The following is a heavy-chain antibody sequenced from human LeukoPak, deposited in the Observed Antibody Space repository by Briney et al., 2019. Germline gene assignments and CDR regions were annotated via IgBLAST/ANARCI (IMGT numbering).Heavy chain of an antibody. V-gene: IGHV3-30*02. CDR3: AKGDSPTDCSSTSCLPY. CDR2: IRYDGSNK. Sequence: GGSLDLSCAASGFTYSSYGMHWVRQAPGKGLEWVAFIRYDGSNKYYADSVKGRFTISRDNSKNTLYLQMNRLRAEDTAVYYCAKGDSPTDCSSTSCLPYWGQGTLVTVSS. CDR1: GFTYSSYG. D-gene: IGHD2-2*01. J-gene: IGHJ4*02.